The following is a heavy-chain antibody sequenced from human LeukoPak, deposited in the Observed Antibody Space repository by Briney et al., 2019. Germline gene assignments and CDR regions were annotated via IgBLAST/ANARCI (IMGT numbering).Heavy chain of an antibody. Sequence: AGGSLRLSCTASGFMFNNFGLSWVRQPPGKGLEWVSAIGMGDDTYYADTVRGRFTISRDNSKTTLFLQMNSLSAADTAIYFCAKGFYGSGSSYFDAWGQGTLVFVSS. CDR2: IGMGDDT. J-gene: IGHJ4*02. CDR3: AKGFYGSGSSYFDA. D-gene: IGHD3-10*01. V-gene: IGHV3-23*01. CDR1: GFMFNNFG.